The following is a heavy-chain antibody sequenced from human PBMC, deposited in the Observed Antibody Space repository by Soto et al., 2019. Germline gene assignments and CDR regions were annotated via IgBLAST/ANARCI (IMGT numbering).Heavy chain of an antibody. Sequence: GASVKVSCKASGYTFTSYDINWVRQATGQGLEWMGWMNPNSGNTGYAQKFQGRVTMTRNTSISTAYMELSSLRSEDTAVYYCARKPGYVWGSYSHLIPYYYYGMDVWGQGTTVTVSS. J-gene: IGHJ6*02. V-gene: IGHV1-8*01. CDR3: ARKPGYVWGSYSHLIPYYYYGMDV. CDR1: GYTFTSYD. CDR2: MNPNSGNT. D-gene: IGHD3-16*01.